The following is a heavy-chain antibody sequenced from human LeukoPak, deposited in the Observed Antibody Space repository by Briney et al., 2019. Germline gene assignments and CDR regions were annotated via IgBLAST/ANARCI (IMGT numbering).Heavy chain of an antibody. D-gene: IGHD5-12*01. CDR1: GYTFSSYG. CDR2: ISAYTGNT. V-gene: IGHV1-18*01. J-gene: IGHJ4*02. CDR3: ARDHPHDKGYSGYSYFDS. Sequence: GASVKVSCKASGYTFSSYGISWVRRAPGQGLEWTGWISAYTGNTNYAQKLQGRVTMTTDTSTSTAYMDLRSLRSDDTAVYYCARDHPHDKGYSGYSYFDSWGQGTLVTVSS.